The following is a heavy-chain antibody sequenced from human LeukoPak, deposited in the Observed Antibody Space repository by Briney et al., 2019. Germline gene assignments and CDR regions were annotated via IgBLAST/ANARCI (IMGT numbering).Heavy chain of an antibody. CDR3: ARSVVRYSYDPYRFDP. V-gene: IGHV1-69*05. Sequence: SVKVSCKASGGTFSSYAISWVRQAPGQGLEWMGRIIPIFGTANYAQKFQGRVTITTDESTSTAYMELSSRRSEDTAVYYCARSVVRYSYDPYRFDPWGQGTLVTVSS. J-gene: IGHJ5*02. D-gene: IGHD5-18*01. CDR1: GGTFSSYA. CDR2: IIPIFGTA.